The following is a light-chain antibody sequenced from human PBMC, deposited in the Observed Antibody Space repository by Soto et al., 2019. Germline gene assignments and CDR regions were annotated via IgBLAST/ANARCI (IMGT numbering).Light chain of an antibody. V-gene: IGLV2-23*01. CDR3: CSYAGSSPWV. J-gene: IGLJ3*02. CDR1: SSDVRSYNL. CDR2: EGS. Sequence: QSALTQPASVSGSPGQSITISCTGTSSDVRSYNLVSWYQQHPGKAPKLMIYEGSKRPSGVSNRFSGSKSGNTASLTISGLQAEDEADYYCCSYAGSSPWVFGGGTKVTVL.